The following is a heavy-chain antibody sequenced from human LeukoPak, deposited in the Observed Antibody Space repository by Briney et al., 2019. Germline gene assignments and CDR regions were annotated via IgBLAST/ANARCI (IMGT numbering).Heavy chain of an antibody. D-gene: IGHD2-8*01. V-gene: IGHV3-23*01. CDR3: AKGQDIVLMVYAFDY. Sequence: GGSLRLFCAASGFTFSSYAMSWVREAPGKGLEWVSAISGSGGSTYYADSVKGRFTISRDNSKNTLYLQMNSLRAEDTAVYYCAKGQDIVLMVYAFDYWGQGTLVTVSS. J-gene: IGHJ4*02. CDR1: GFTFSSYA. CDR2: ISGSGGST.